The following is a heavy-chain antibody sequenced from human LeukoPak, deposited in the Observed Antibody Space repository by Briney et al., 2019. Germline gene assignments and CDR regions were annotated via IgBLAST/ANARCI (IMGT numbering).Heavy chain of an antibody. J-gene: IGHJ4*02. CDR3: ARGYDYDDYVGDFDY. D-gene: IGHD4-17*01. Sequence: GASVKVSCKASGYTFTSYPISWVRQAPGQGLEWMGWITTYNGNTNYAQKLQGRVTMTTDTSTSTAYMDLRGLRSDDTAVYYCARGYDYDDYVGDFDYWGQGTLVTVSS. V-gene: IGHV1-18*01. CDR1: GYTFTSYP. CDR2: ITTYNGNT.